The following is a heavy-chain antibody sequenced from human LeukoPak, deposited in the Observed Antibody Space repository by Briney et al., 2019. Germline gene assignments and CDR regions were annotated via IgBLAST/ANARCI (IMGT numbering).Heavy chain of an antibody. CDR2: INHSGST. CDR1: CGAFRGYY. CDR3: ARQRVVITFNYYYYGMDV. V-gene: IGHV4-34*01. D-gene: IGHD3-22*01. J-gene: IGHJ6*02. Sequence: SLTRAVYCGAFRGYYWGWVRQPPGEGLGWVGGINHSGSTNYDPSLKSRVTISVDTSKNQFSLKLSSVTAADTAVYYCARQRVVITFNYYYYGMDVWGQGTTVTVSS.